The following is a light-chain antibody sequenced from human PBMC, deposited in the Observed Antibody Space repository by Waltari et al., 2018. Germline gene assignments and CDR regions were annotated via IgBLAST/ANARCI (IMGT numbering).Light chain of an antibody. CDR1: SGSVSTTFY. V-gene: IGLV8-61*01. CDR2: DTN. CDR3: VLSMGSGIWV. J-gene: IGLJ3*02. Sequence: QTVVTQEPSLSVSPGVTVTLTCGLSSGSVSTTFYPIWYQQAPGQAPRTLIFDTNTRSSGVPDRFSGSILDNKAALTITGAQADDESDYYCVLSMGSGIWVFGGGTKLTVL.